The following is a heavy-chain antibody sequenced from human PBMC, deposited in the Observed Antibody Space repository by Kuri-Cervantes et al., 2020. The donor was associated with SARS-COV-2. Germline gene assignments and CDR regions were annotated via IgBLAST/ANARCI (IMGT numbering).Heavy chain of an antibody. CDR3: ARGDGMAGTTPYDY. V-gene: IGHV4-59*08. Sequence: SETLSLTCTVSGGSISGHYWSWIRQPPGKGLEWIGNIFYSGSTNYNPSLKSRVTMSVATSKNQFSLKLSSVTAADTAVYYCARGDGMAGTTPYDYWGQGTLVTVSS. CDR2: IFYSGST. CDR1: GGSISGHY. J-gene: IGHJ4*02. D-gene: IGHD6-19*01.